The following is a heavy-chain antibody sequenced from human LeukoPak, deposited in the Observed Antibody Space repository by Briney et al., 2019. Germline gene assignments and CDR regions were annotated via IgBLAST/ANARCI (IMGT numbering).Heavy chain of an antibody. CDR2: IWYGGSNK. J-gene: IGHJ4*02. CDR3: AKEDYSSSFDY. D-gene: IGHD4-11*01. CDR1: GFTFSSYG. V-gene: IGHV3-30*02. Sequence: GGSLRLSCAASGFTFSSYGMHWVRQAPGKGLEWVAVIWYGGSNKYYADSVKDRFTISRDNSKNTLYLQMNSLRAEDTAVYYCAKEDYSSSFDYWGQGTLVTVSS.